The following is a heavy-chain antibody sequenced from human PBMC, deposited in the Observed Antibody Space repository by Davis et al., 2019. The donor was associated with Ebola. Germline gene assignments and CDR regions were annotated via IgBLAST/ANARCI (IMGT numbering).Heavy chain of an antibody. CDR3: ARPSSGYEASFDY. V-gene: IGHV5-51*01. J-gene: IGHJ4*02. CDR2: IFPGDSDT. D-gene: IGHD3-22*01. Sequence: GSLTLSCKGSGYSFTNYWIAWVRQMPGDGLEWMGIIFPGDSDTRYSPSFQGQVTLSADKSINSAYLQWNSLRASDTAIYYCARPSSGYEASFDYWGQGTLVTVSS. CDR1: GYSFTNYW.